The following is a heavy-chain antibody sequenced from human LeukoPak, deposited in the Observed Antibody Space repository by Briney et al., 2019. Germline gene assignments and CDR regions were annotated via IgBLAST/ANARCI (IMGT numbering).Heavy chain of an antibody. CDR2: IRSKAYGGTT. CDR3: TRVRGMWYQLVD. D-gene: IGHD2-2*01. J-gene: IGHJ4*02. Sequence: PGRSLRLSCTASGFTFGDCAMSWVRQAPGKGLEWVGFIRSKAYGGTTEYAASVKGRFTISRDDSKSIAYLQVNSLKTEDTAVYYCTRVRGMWYQLVDWGQGTLVTVSS. V-gene: IGHV3-49*04. CDR1: GFTFGDCA.